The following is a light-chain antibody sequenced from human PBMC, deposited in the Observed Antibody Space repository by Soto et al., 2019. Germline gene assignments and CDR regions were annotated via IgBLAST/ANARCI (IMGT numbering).Light chain of an antibody. J-gene: IGLJ1*01. V-gene: IGLV2-14*03. CDR1: SSAIGGYDF. Sequence: QSALAQPASVSGSPGQSITISCAGSSSAIGGYDFVSWYQQHPGEVPKLLIFDVSDRPSGVSERFSGSKSGCTASMTISGRPVEVEAGYYCSAFSSHDTPYVFATGTKLTV. CDR2: DVS. CDR3: SAFSSHDTPYV.